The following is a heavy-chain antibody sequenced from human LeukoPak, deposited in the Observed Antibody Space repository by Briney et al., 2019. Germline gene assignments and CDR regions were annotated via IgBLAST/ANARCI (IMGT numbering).Heavy chain of an antibody. CDR3: ARCAVRRESSGYYYASPWRLVL. Sequence: GASVKDSSKDSGDTFTDYNMHGVPQAPGQGLEWMGWINPNSGGTNYAQKFQGRVTMTRDTSISTAYMELSRLRSDDTAVYYCARCAVRRESSGYYYASPWRLVLWGQGTTVTVSS. V-gene: IGHV1-2*02. D-gene: IGHD3-22*01. CDR2: INPNSGGT. J-gene: IGHJ6*02. CDR1: GDTFTDYN.